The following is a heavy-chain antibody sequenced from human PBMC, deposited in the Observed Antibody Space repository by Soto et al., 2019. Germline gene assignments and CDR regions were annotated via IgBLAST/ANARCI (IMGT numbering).Heavy chain of an antibody. Sequence: QVQLVESGGGLVKPGGSLRLSCAASGFTFSDYYMSWIRQAPGKGLEWVSYISSSGSTIYYADSVKGRFTISRDNAKNSLYLQMNSLRAEDTAVYYCARERSGCSSTSCYKSVAAPSGYWGQGTLVTVSS. J-gene: IGHJ4*02. CDR3: ARERSGCSSTSCYKSVAAPSGY. D-gene: IGHD2-2*02. V-gene: IGHV3-11*01. CDR2: ISSSGSTI. CDR1: GFTFSDYY.